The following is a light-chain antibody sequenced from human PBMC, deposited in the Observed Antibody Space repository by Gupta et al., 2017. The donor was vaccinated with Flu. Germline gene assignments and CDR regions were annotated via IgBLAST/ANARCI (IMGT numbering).Light chain of an antibody. CDR3: SSYTSSNIFPWL. CDR2: EVS. J-gene: IGLJ3*02. CDR1: SDVGDYNY. V-gene: IGLV2-14*01. Sequence: SDVGDYNYVSWYQQHPGKAPKLLIYEVSKRPSGLSNRFSGSKSGNTASLTISGLQAEDAADYYCSSYTSSNIFPWLFGGGTKLTVL.